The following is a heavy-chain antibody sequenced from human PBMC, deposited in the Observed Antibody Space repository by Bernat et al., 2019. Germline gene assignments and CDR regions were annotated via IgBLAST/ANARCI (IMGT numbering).Heavy chain of an antibody. CDR1: GFTFSSHV. Sequence: QVQLVESGGGVVQPGRSLRLSCAASGFTFSSHVVHWVRQAPGKGLEWVAVMWYDGSNKYYGDPVKGRFTISRDTSTNTLYLEMNSRRVEETAVYYCARTTTTDWFFDLWGRGTLVTVSS. CDR2: MWYDGSNK. J-gene: IGHJ2*01. CDR3: ARTTTTDWFFDL. V-gene: IGHV3-33*01. D-gene: IGHD1-1*01.